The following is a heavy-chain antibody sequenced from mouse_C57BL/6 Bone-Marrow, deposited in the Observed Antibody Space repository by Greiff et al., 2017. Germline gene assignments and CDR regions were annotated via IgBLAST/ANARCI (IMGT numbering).Heavy chain of an antibody. CDR1: GYTFTDYW. J-gene: IGHJ2*01. Sequence: VQLQQPGAELVKPGASVKMSCKASGYTFTDYWITWVKQRPGQGLEWIGDIYPGSGSTNYNEKFKSKATLTADTSSSTAYMQLSSLTSEDSAVYYCASGCDYAFYVDDRGKSTTLTVA. CDR2: IYPGSGST. D-gene: IGHD2-4*01. V-gene: IGHV1-55*01. CDR3: ASGCDYAFYVDD.